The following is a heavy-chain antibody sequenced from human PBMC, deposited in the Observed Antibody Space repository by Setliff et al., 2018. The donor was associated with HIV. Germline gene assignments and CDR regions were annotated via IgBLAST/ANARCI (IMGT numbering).Heavy chain of an antibody. CDR1: GGSISSSSYY. Sequence: SETLSLTCTVSGGSISSSSYYWGWIRQPPGKGLEWIGSIHESGSTHYNPSLKSRVTISVDTSKNRFSLKLSSVTAADTAVYYCGNQAVVPADMDYYYYIDVWGKGTTVTVS. V-gene: IGHV4-39*01. D-gene: IGHD2-2*01. CDR2: IHESGST. CDR3: GNQAVVPADMDYYYYIDV. J-gene: IGHJ6*03.